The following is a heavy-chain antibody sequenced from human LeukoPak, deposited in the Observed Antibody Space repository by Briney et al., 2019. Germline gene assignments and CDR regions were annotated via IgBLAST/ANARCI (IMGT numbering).Heavy chain of an antibody. J-gene: IGHJ6*02. CDR3: ARIPGGYYYGMDV. CDR1: GFTFSSYG. D-gene: IGHD3-16*01. Sequence: GGSLRLSCAASGFTFSSYGIHWVRQAPGKGLEWVAVISSDGSNKYYADSVKGRFTISRDNSKNTLYLQMNSLRDEDTAVYYCARIPGGYYYGMDVWGQGTTVTVSS. V-gene: IGHV3-30*03. CDR2: ISSDGSNK.